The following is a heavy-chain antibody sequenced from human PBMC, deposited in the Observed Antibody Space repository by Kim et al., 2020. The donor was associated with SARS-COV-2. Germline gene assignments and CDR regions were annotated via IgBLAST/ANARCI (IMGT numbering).Heavy chain of an antibody. J-gene: IGHJ4*02. Sequence: TNDADSVKGRFTISRDNAKNTVYLQMKSLGAEDTAGYYCGRGHRSEYCVESWGQGTLVTVSS. CDR2: T. D-gene: IGHD3-3*01. V-gene: IGHV3-74*01. CDR3: GRGHRSEYCVES.